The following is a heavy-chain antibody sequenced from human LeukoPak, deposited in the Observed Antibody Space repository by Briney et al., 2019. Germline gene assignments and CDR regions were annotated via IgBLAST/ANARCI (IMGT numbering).Heavy chain of an antibody. J-gene: IGHJ6*03. CDR1: GGSISSSNW. CDR2: IYHSGST. V-gene: IGHV4-4*02. Sequence: SGTLSLTCAVSGGSISSSNWWSWVRQSPGKGLEWIGEIYHSGSTNYNPSLKSRVTISVDTSKNQFSLKLSSVTAADTAVYYCARRGTHYYYYMDVWGKGTTVTVSS. D-gene: IGHD1-7*01. CDR3: ARRGTHYYYYMDV.